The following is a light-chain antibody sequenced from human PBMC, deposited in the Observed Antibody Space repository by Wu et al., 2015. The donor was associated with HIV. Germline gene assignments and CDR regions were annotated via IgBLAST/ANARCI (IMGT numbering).Light chain of an antibody. CDR1: QSVSSD. CDR2: DAS. V-gene: IGKV3-15*01. Sequence: EIVMTQSPATLSVSPGERATLSCRAGQSVSSDLAWYQQKPGQAPRLLIYDASTRATNIPARFSGSGSGTEFTLTISSMQSEDFTVYYCHQYNNWPLTFGGGTKVEIK. CDR3: HQYNNWPLT. J-gene: IGKJ4*01.